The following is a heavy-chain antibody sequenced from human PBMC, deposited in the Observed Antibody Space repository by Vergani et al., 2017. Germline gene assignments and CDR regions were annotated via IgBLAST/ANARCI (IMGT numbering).Heavy chain of an antibody. J-gene: IGHJ6*02. Sequence: QVQLVQSGAEVKKPGSSVKVSCKASGGTFSSYTISWVRQAPGQGLEWMGRIIPILGIANYAQKFQGRVTITADESTSTSYMTLSSLRSDDTAVYYCARDNTVAVATPRYYNGLDVWGQGTTVTVS. D-gene: IGHD2-2*01. V-gene: IGHV1-69*08. CDR3: ARDNTVAVATPRYYNGLDV. CDR2: IIPILGIA. CDR1: GGTFSSYT.